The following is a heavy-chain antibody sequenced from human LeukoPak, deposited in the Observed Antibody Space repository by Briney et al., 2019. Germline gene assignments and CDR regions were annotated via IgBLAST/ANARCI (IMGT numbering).Heavy chain of an antibody. J-gene: IGHJ6*02. CDR3: ARERVPYYYGSGSEHYYYGMDV. D-gene: IGHD3-10*01. CDR1: RFTFSSYG. Sequence: SGGSLRLSCAASRFTFSSYGMHWVRQAPGKGLEWVAVIWYDGSNKYYADSVKGRFTISRDNSKNTLYLQMNSLRAEDTAVYYCARERVPYYYGSGSEHYYYGMDVWGQGTTVTVSS. CDR2: IWYDGSNK. V-gene: IGHV3-33*01.